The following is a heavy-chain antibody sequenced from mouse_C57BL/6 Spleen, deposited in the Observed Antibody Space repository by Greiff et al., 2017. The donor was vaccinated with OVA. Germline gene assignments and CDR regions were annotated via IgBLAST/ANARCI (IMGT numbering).Heavy chain of an antibody. CDR2: IYPGDGDT. CDR1: GYAFSSSW. V-gene: IGHV1-82*01. J-gene: IGHJ2*01. CDR3: ARSGYDYYFDY. D-gene: IGHD2-4*01. Sequence: VQLVESGPELVKPGASVKISCKASGYAFSSSWMNWVKQRPGKGLEWIGRIYPGDGDTNYNGKFKGKATLTADKSSSTAYMQLSSLTSEDSAVYFCARSGYDYYFDYWGQGTTLTVSS.